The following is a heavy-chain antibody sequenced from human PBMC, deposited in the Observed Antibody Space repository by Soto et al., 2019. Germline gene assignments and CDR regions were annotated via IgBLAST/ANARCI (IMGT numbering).Heavy chain of an antibody. CDR2: VDGYGNT. CDR3: ARVNGGSGAKGDPLDL. D-gene: IGHD2-15*01. CDR1: GFSLGDFW. Sequence: EEQLVQSGGGLVQPGGSLRLSCAASGFSLGDFWMHWVRQAPGKGLVWVAHVDGYGNTKYADSVKGRFTVSRDNAKNTVSLQMNSLRVEDTAIYHCARVNGGSGAKGDPLDLWGQGILVTVSS. J-gene: IGHJ5*02. V-gene: IGHV3-74*01.